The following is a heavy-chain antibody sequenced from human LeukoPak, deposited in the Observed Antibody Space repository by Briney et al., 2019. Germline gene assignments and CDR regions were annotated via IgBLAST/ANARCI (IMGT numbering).Heavy chain of an antibody. CDR1: GFTFSTYA. J-gene: IGHJ4*02. D-gene: IGHD6-19*01. Sequence: PTRGSLRLSCAASGFTFSTYAMSWVRQAPGKGLEWVSTISGSGGSTYYADFVKGRFTISRDNSKNTLYLQMNSLRAEDTALYYCAKDPPDIAVAGYFDYWGQGTLVTVSS. CDR2: ISGSGGST. CDR3: AKDPPDIAVAGYFDY. V-gene: IGHV3-23*01.